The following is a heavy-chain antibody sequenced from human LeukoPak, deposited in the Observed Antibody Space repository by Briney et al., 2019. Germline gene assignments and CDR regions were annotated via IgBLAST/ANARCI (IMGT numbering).Heavy chain of an antibody. D-gene: IGHD1-1*01. CDR1: GFTVSSNY. CDR3: ARPGVTGYYYMDV. CDR2: IYSGGST. Sequence: GGSLGLSCAASGFTVSSNYMSWVRQAPGKGLEWVSVIYSGGSTYYADSVKGRFTISRDNSKNTLYLQMNSLRAEDTAVYYCARPGVTGYYYMDVWGKGTTVTVSS. J-gene: IGHJ6*03. V-gene: IGHV3-53*01.